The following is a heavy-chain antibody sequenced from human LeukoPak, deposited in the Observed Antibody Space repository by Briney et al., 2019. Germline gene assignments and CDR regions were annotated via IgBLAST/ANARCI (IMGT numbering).Heavy chain of an antibody. D-gene: IGHD3-22*01. CDR1: GGSISSYY. CDR2: IYYSGST. J-gene: IGHJ4*02. Sequence: SDTLSLTCTVSGGSISSYYWSWIRQPPGKGLEWIGYIYYSGSTNYNPSLKSRVTISVDTSKNQFSLKLSSVTAADTAVYYCARARYYYDSSGYSPPTFDYWGQGTLVTVSS. CDR3: ARARYYYDSSGYSPPTFDY. V-gene: IGHV4-59*07.